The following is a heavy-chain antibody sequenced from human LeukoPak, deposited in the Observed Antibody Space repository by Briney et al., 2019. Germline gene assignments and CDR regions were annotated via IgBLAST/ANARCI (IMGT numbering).Heavy chain of an antibody. CDR2: ISGSGGTT. CDR3: AKDRRGSGSYSRNDY. D-gene: IGHD3-10*01. Sequence: ETLSLTCTVSGGSISSSSYYWGWIRQPPGKGLEWVSGISGSGGTTYYADSVKGRFTISRDNSKNTLYLQMNSLRAEDTAVYYCAKDRRGSGSYSRNDYWGQGTLVTVSS. V-gene: IGHV3-23*01. J-gene: IGHJ4*02. CDR1: GGSISSSSYY.